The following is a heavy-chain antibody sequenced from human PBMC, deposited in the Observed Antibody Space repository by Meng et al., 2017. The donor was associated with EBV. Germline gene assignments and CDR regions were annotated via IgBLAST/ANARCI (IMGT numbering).Heavy chain of an antibody. J-gene: IGHJ4*02. V-gene: IGHV3-74*01. Sequence: GQRVGSGGGLFLAGGSLGLSCAASEFTFSSDWMDWVRQAPGKGLVWVSRINSDGSRTSYADSVKGRFTISRDNAKNTLYLQMNSLRAEDTAVYYCARGGGYSSSWYPDWGQGTLVTVSS. D-gene: IGHD6-13*01. CDR2: INSDGSRT. CDR3: ARGGGYSSSWYPD. CDR1: EFTFSSDW.